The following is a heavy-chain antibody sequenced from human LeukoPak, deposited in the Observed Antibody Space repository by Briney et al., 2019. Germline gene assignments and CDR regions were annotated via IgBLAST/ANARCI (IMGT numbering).Heavy chain of an antibody. CDR2: IYPGDSDT. CDR1: GSRFTSYW. CDR3: ARQFRYCSSTSCYESYYYGMDV. J-gene: IGHJ6*02. D-gene: IGHD2-2*01. Sequence: GESLQISCKGSGSRFTSYWIGWVRQMPGKGLEWMGIIYPGDSDTRYSPSFQGQVTISADKSISTAYLQWSSLKASDTAMYYCARQFRYCSSTSCYESYYYGMDVWGQGTTVTVSS. V-gene: IGHV5-51*01.